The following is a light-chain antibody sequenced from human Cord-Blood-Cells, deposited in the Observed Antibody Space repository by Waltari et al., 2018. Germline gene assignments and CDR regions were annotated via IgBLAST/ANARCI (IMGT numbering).Light chain of an antibody. CDR1: QSISRD. J-gene: IGKJ4*01. CDR2: DAS. V-gene: IGKV1-39*01. Sequence: DIQMTQSPSYLSPSVGDRVPITCRASQSISRDLNWSQQKPGKAPKLLIYDASSLQSGVPSRFSGSGSGTDFTLTISSLQPEDFATYYCQQSYSTPLTFGGGTKVEIK. CDR3: QQSYSTPLT.